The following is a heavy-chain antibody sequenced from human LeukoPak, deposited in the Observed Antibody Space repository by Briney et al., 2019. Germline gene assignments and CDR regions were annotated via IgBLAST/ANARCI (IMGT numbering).Heavy chain of an antibody. CDR1: GFTFSSYA. Sequence: GGSLRLSCAASGFTFSSYAMSWVCQAPGKGLEWVSAISGSGGSTYYADSVKGRFTISRDNSKNTLYLQMNSLRAEDTAVYYCARDYPEGRIVVVPAAIQVTDYWGQGTLVTVSS. CDR2: ISGSGGST. J-gene: IGHJ4*02. V-gene: IGHV3-23*01. D-gene: IGHD2-2*01. CDR3: ARDYPEGRIVVVPAAIQVTDY.